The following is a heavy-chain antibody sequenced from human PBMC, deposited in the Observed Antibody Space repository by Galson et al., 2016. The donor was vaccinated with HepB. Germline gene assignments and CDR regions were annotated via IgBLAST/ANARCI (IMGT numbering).Heavy chain of an antibody. CDR3: ARHGYYSYAAFDF. J-gene: IGHJ3*01. CDR1: GNSISATTHY. V-gene: IGHV4-39*01. D-gene: IGHD3-22*01. CDR2: VYHSGTT. Sequence: ETLSLTCSVSGNSISATTHYWGWIRQPPGGGLEWIASVYHSGTTYYNPPVESRLTISVDTSKNQFFLQLTSVTAADTAIYDFARHGYYSYAAFDFWGQGTLVTVSS.